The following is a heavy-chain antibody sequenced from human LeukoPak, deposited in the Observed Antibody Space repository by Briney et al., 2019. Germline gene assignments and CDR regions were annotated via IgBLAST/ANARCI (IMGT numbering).Heavy chain of an antibody. V-gene: IGHV1-69*05. CDR2: IIPIFGTA. J-gene: IGHJ4*02. CDR3: ARDSEAVAGLDW. Sequence: SVKVSCKASGGTFSSYAISWVRQAPGQGLEWMGGIIPIFGTANYAQKFQGRVTITTDESTSTAYMELSSLRSEDTAVYYCARDSEAVAGLDWWGQGTLVTVSS. CDR1: GGTFSSYA. D-gene: IGHD6-19*01.